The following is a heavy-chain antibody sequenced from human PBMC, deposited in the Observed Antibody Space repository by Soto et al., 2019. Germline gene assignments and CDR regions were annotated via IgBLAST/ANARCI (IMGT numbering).Heavy chain of an antibody. D-gene: IGHD2-15*01. Sequence: QVQLVQSGAEVKNPGASVKVSCKASGDRFTSFDINWVRQATGQGPEWIGWMNPSGNTGHAQSFQGRGILSRDISISTAYMELSSLRADDTAKYYCARYIVGRGFVVWCQGTVVIVSS. CDR2: MNPSGNT. CDR1: GDRFTSFD. CDR3: ARYIVGRGFVV. V-gene: IGHV1-8*01. J-gene: IGHJ3*01.